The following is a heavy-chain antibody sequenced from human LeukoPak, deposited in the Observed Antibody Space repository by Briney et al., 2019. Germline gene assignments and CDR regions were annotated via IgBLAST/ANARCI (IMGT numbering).Heavy chain of an antibody. V-gene: IGHV3-7*01. CDR1: GFTFSSYW. J-gene: IGHJ4*02. D-gene: IGHD2-15*01. Sequence: GGSLRLSCAASGFTFSSYWMSWVRQAPGKGLEWVANIKEDGSEKFYVDSVKGRFTISRDNAKNSLYLQMNSLRAEDTAVYYCAKTHAYCSGGSCYDYWGQGTLVTVSS. CDR3: AKTHAYCSGGSCYDY. CDR2: IKEDGSEK.